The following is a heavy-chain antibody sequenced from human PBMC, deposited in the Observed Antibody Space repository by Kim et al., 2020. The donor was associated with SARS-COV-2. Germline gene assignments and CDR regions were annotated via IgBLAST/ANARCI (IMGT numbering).Heavy chain of an antibody. CDR2: IYYSGST. D-gene: IGHD2-15*01. J-gene: IGHJ4*02. Sequence: WETLSLTCTVSGGSISSSSYYWGWIRQPPGKGLEWIGSIYYSGSTYYNPSLKSRVTISVDTSKNQFSLKLSSVTAADTAVYYCALIVVVVAATNDYWGQGTLVTVSS. V-gene: IGHV4-39*01. CDR1: GGSISSSSYY. CDR3: ALIVVVVAATNDY.